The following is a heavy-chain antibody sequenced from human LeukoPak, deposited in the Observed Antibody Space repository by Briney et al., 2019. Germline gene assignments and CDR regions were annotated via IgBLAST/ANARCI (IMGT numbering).Heavy chain of an antibody. D-gene: IGHD6-19*01. J-gene: IGHJ1*01. V-gene: IGHV1-69*04. CDR2: IIPIFGIA. CDR1: GGTFTSYV. CDR3: ATDGYSSGWYRGYFQH. Sequence: GASVKVSCKASGGTFTSYVISWVRQAPGQGLEWMGRIIPIFGIANYAQKFQGRVTMTEDTSTDTAYMELSSLRSEDTAVYYCATDGYSSGWYRGYFQHWGQGTLVTVSS.